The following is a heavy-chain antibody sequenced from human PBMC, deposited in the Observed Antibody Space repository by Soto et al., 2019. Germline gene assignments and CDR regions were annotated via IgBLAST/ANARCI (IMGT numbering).Heavy chain of an antibody. Sequence: SVKVSCKASGGTFSSYAISWVRQAPGQGLEWMGGIIPIFGTANYAQKFQGRVTITADESTSTAYMELSSLRSEDTAVYYCARMDTAMVIALAPHNYGMDVWGQGTTVNVSS. J-gene: IGHJ6*02. CDR3: ARMDTAMVIALAPHNYGMDV. CDR2: IIPIFGTA. CDR1: GGTFSSYA. V-gene: IGHV1-69*13. D-gene: IGHD5-18*01.